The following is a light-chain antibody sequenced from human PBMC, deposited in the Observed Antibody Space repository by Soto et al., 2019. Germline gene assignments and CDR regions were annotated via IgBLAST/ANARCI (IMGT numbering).Light chain of an antibody. CDR2: GAS. CDR3: QQYGSSPRT. CDR1: QSVSSSY. V-gene: IGKV3-20*01. Sequence: EIVLTQSPGTLSLSPGERATLSCRASQSVSSSYLAWYQQKPGQAPRLLIYGASSRATGIPDRFSGSGSWTDFTLIISRLEPEDFAVYYCQQYGSSPRTFGQGTQVEIK. J-gene: IGKJ1*01.